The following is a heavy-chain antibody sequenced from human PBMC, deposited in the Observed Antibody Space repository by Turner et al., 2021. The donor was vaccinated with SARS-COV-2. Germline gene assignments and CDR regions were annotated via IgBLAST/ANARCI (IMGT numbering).Heavy chain of an antibody. Sequence: QLQLQESGPGLVKPSETLSLTCTVSGGSISSYYWSWIRQRPRKGLERTGYIYYSKSTNNIPSVKSQNTISVDTSKIQVAQKLGYVCAADTAVYYCARGFDYWGQGTLVTVSS. J-gene: IGHJ4*02. CDR3: ARGFDY. CDR1: GGSISSYY. CDR2: IYYSKST. V-gene: IGHV4-59*08.